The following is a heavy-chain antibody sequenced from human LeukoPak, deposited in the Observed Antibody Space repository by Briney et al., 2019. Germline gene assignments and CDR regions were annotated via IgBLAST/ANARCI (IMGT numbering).Heavy chain of an antibody. V-gene: IGHV1-69*05. CDR2: IIPIFGTA. CDR1: GGTFSSYA. D-gene: IGHD3-3*01. CDR3: ARSARTYYDFWSGQAGDAFDI. Sequence: SVKVSCKASGGTFSSYAISWVRQAPGQGLEWMGGIIPIFGTANYAQKFQGRVTITTDESTSTAYMELSSLRSEDTAVYYCARSARTYYDFWSGQAGDAFDIWGQGTMVTVSS. J-gene: IGHJ3*02.